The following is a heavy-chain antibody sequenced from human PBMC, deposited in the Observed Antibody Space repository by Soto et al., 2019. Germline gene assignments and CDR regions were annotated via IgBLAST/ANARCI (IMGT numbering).Heavy chain of an antibody. J-gene: IGHJ4*02. CDR2: IWYDGSNK. CDR1: GFTFSSYG. CDR3: ARDHIALDY. V-gene: IGHV3-33*01. D-gene: IGHD6-13*01. Sequence: PGGSLRLSCAASGFTFSSYGMHWVRQAPGKGLEWVAVIWYDGSNKYYADSVKGRFTISRDNSKKTVYLRMNSLRAEDTAVYYCARDHIALDYWGQGTQVTVSS.